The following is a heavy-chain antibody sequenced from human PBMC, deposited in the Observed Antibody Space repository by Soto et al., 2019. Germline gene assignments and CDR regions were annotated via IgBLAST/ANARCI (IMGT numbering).Heavy chain of an antibody. V-gene: IGHV3-66*01. CDR1: GFTVSTNH. Sequence: GGSLRLSCAVSGFTVSTNHVTWVRQATGKGLLWVSAIYSGGSTFYADSVKGRFTISRDNSKNTLYLQMNSLRVEDTAMYYCVRETYYYGMDAWGQETAVTVSS. CDR2: IYSGGST. J-gene: IGHJ6*02. CDR3: VRETYYYGMDA.